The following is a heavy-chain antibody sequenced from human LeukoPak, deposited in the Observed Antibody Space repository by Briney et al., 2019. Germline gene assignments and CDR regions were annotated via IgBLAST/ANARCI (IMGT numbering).Heavy chain of an antibody. CDR2: IYPGDSDT. Sequence: GESLKISCKTSGYSFSNYWIGWVRQMPGKGLDYMGIIYPGDSDTRYSPSFQGQITISADKSISTAYLQWSSLEASDTAMYYCARHTIYSPGGQNWFDPWGQGTLVTVSS. CDR1: GYSFSNYW. J-gene: IGHJ5*02. CDR3: ARHTIYSPGGQNWFDP. V-gene: IGHV5-51*01. D-gene: IGHD3-16*01.